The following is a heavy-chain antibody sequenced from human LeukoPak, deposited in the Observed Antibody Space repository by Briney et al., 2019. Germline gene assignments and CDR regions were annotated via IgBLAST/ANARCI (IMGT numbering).Heavy chain of an antibody. J-gene: IGHJ4*02. V-gene: IGHV3-30*02. CDR1: GFTFRGYG. CDR2: IQYDGAHS. CDR3: ARVQSYSNSPLDS. Sequence: GGSLRLSCAASGFTFRGYGMHWVRQSPGKGLEWVAFIQYDGAHSYYADSVKGRFTISRDSSEDTLYLQMNSLRPEDTAVYYCARVQSYSNSPLDSWGQGTLVTVSS. D-gene: IGHD6-6*01.